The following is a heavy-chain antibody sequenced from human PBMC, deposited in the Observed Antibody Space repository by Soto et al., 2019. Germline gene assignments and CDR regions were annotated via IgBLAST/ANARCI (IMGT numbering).Heavy chain of an antibody. CDR1: SGSISSSNW. CDR2: SCHSWST. J-gene: IGHJ6*03. V-gene: IGHV4-4*02. Sequence: QVQLQESGPGLVKPSGTLSLTCAVSSGSISSSNWWSWVRQPPGKGLEWIGESCHSWSTNYTPSLKSRVTISVDKSKHQSSLTPSSVNAADAEVYSCARASYCSSTSCYEGERQPDSSYYYYMDVWGKGTTVTVSS. D-gene: IGHD2-2*01. CDR3: ARASYCSSTSCYEGERQPDSSYYYYMDV.